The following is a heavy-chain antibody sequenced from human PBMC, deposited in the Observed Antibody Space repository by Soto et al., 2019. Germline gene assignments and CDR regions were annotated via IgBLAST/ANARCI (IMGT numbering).Heavy chain of an antibody. CDR1: GFTFSSYE. V-gene: IGHV3-48*03. J-gene: IGHJ4*02. D-gene: IGHD6-19*01. Sequence: EVQLEVSGGGLVQSGGSLRLSCAASGFTFSSYEMNWVRQAPGKGLEWVSHIGNSGSAKYYADSVKGRFTSSRDNAKNSLYLQKNNLRADDTAIYCCARGYTGGWSRGGYFDYWGQGILVTVSS. CDR3: ARGYTGGWSRGGYFDY. CDR2: IGNSGSAK.